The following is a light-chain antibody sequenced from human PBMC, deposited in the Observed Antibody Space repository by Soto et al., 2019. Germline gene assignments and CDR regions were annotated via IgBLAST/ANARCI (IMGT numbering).Light chain of an antibody. J-gene: IGKJ1*01. CDR1: QDVSSSY. CDR2: GTS. V-gene: IGKV3-20*01. Sequence: IVLTQSPGTLSLSPGERATLSCRASQDVSSSYLACYQQKLGQAPRLLMYGTSNRATGIPDRFSGSGSGTDFSLIISRLEPEDFAVYYCQQYGSALTWTFGQGTKVDIK. CDR3: QQYGSALTWT.